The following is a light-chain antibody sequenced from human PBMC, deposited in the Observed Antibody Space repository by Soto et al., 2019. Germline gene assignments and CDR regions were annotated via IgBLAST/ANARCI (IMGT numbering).Light chain of an antibody. CDR2: EVS. CDR1: SSDVASYNR. CDR3: SSYTTSSTYV. J-gene: IGLJ1*01. Sequence: QSALTQPPSVSGSPGQSVTISCTGTSSDVASYNRVSWYQQPPGTAPKLIIYEVSNRPSGVPDRFSGSKSGNTASLTISGLQAEDEADYYCSSYTTSSTYVFGTGTKVTVL. V-gene: IGLV2-18*02.